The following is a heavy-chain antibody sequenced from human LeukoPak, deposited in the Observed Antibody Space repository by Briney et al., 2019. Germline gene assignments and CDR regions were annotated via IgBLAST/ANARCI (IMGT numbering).Heavy chain of an antibody. CDR1: GFIFSSYG. CDR2: IWYDGSNK. CDR3: AKDWLVLLGLENAFDI. D-gene: IGHD3-22*01. J-gene: IGHJ3*02. Sequence: GRSLRLSCAASGFIFSSYGMHWVRQAPGKGLEWVAVIWYDGSNKYYADSVKGRFTISRDNSKNTLYLQMNSLRAEDTAVYYCAKDWLVLLGLENAFDIWGQGTMVTVSS. V-gene: IGHV3-33*06.